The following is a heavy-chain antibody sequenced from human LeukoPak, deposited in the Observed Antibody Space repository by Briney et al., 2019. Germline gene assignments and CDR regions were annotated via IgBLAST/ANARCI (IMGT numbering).Heavy chain of an antibody. CDR1: GGSISSYY. CDR3: ARSARRDGYNFDYYYMDV. CDR2: IYYSGST. V-gene: IGHV4-59*08. D-gene: IGHD5-24*01. J-gene: IGHJ6*03. Sequence: KPSETLSLTCTVSGGSISSYYWSWIRQPPGKGLEWIGYIYYSGSTNYNPSLKSRVTMSVDTSKNQFSLTLSSVTAADTAVYYCARSARRDGYNFDYYYMDVWGKGTTVTISS.